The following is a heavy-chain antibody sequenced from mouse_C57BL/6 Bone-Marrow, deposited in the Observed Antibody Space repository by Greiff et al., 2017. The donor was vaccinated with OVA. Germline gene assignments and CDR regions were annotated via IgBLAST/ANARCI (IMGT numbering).Heavy chain of an antibody. D-gene: IGHD1-1*01. CDR2: IYPRSGNT. V-gene: IGHV1-81*01. CDR3: ARFGITTVVAPDYFDY. CDR1: GYTFTSYG. Sequence: QVQLQQSGAELARPGASVKLSCKASGYTFTSYGISWVKQRTGQGLEWIGEIYPRSGNTYYNEKFKGKATLTADKSSSTAYMELRSLTSEDSAVYFCARFGITTVVAPDYFDYWGQGTTLTVSS. J-gene: IGHJ2*01.